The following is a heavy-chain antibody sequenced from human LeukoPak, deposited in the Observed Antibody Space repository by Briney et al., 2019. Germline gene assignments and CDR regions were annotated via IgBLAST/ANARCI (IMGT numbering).Heavy chain of an antibody. V-gene: IGHV1-46*01. J-gene: IGHJ1*01. D-gene: IGHD6-19*01. CDR2: INPSGGIT. CDR3: ARPMAGSEYFQH. Sequence: ASVKVSCKASGYTFTSYYIHWVRQAPGQGLEWMGVINPSGGITSYAQKFQGRVTMTRDMSTSTVYMELSSLRSEDTAVYYCARPMAGSEYFQHWGQGTLVTVSS. CDR1: GYTFTSYY.